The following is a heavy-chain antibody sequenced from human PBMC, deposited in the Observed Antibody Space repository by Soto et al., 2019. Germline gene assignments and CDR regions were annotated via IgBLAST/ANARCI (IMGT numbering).Heavy chain of an antibody. Sequence: GGSLRLSCAASGFTFSSYAMSWVRQAPGRGLEWVSAISGSGGSTYYADSVKGRFTISRDNSKNTLYLQMNSLRAEDTAVYYCAKDSFDYGDLLYFDYWGQGTLVTVSS. J-gene: IGHJ4*02. CDR1: GFTFSSYA. V-gene: IGHV3-23*01. D-gene: IGHD4-17*01. CDR3: AKDSFDYGDLLYFDY. CDR2: ISGSGGST.